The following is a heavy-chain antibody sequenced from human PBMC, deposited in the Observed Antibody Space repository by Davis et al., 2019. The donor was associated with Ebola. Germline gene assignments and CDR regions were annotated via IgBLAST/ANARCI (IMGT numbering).Heavy chain of an antibody. D-gene: IGHD3-3*01. J-gene: IGHJ4*02. CDR1: GFTFSSYA. CDR3: ARDTAISY. CDR2: ISYDGSNK. Sequence: GGSLRLSCAASGFTFSSYAMHWVRQAPGKGLEWVAVISYDGSNKYYADSVKGRFTISRDNSKNTLYLQMNSLRAEDTAVYYYARDTAISYWGQGTLVTVSS. V-gene: IGHV3-30-3*01.